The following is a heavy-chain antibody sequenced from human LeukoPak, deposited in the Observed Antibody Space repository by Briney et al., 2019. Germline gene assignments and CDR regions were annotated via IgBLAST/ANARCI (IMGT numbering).Heavy chain of an antibody. J-gene: IGHJ4*02. D-gene: IGHD3-16*02. Sequence: GASVKVSCTASGYTFINYNMHWVRQAPGQGLEWMGMINPSSGGISYAQKFQGRVTMSRDTSTSTVYMDLNSLRSEDTAVYYCARDAEDYDYVWGSYHYPDYWGQGTLVTVSS. V-gene: IGHV1-46*01. CDR3: ARDAEDYDYVWGSYHYPDY. CDR1: GYTFINYN. CDR2: INPSSGGI.